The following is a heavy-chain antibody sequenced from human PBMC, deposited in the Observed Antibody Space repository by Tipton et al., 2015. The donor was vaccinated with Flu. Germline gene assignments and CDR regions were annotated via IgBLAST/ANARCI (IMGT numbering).Heavy chain of an antibody. CDR3: ARDGGYDFWSGFQSAYGDPGNHWFDP. V-gene: IGHV4-59*01. J-gene: IGHJ5*02. D-gene: IGHD3-3*01. CDR2: IYYSGST. CDR1: GGSISSYY. Sequence: TLSLTCTVSGGSISSYYWSWIRQPPGKGLEWIGYIYYSGSTNYNPSLKSRVTISVDTSKNQFSLKLGSVTAADTAVYYCARDGGYDFWSGFQSAYGDPGNHWFDPWGQGPLVTVSS.